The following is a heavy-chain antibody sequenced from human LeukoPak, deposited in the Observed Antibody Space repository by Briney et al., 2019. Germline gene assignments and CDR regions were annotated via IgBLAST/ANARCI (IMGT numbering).Heavy chain of an antibody. CDR3: ARGYYEPIES. D-gene: IGHD3-22*01. CDR2: ISSSGKT. V-gene: IGHV4-59*07. J-gene: IGHJ4*02. Sequence: SYTLSLTCTLSGFSITAYFWKWIRQSPGKGLDWIGYISSSGKTDYNPSLKSRLTISLDTSKNQFSLILPSLTAADTAVYYCARGYYEPIESWGPGILVTVSA. CDR1: GFSITAYF.